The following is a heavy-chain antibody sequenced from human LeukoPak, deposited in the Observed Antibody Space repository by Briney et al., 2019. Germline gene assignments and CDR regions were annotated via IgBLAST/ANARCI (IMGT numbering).Heavy chain of an antibody. Sequence: SETLSLTCTVSGGSISSGDYYWSWIRQPAGKGLEWIGHIYTTGTTNYNPSLKSRVTMSIDTSKNQFSLNLRSVTAADTAVYYCAKVAKYYYGSETYFFFDHWGQGTLVTVSS. CDR1: GGSISSGDYY. D-gene: IGHD3-10*01. CDR2: IYTTGTT. CDR3: AKVAKYYYGSETYFFFDH. V-gene: IGHV4-61*09. J-gene: IGHJ4*02.